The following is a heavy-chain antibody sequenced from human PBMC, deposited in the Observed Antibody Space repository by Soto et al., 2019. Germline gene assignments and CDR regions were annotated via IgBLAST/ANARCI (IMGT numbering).Heavy chain of an antibody. CDR3: ARDAPRLYSDGPYFDY. V-gene: IGHV1-46*03. Sequence: QVQLVQSGAEVKKPGASVKVSCKASGYTFTSYYMHWVRQAPGQGLEWMGIINPSGGSTSYAQKFQGRVSMTRDTSTSTVYMELSSLRSEDTAVYDCARDAPRLYSDGPYFDYWGQGTLVTVSS. D-gene: IGHD5-18*01. CDR1: GYTFTSYY. J-gene: IGHJ4*02. CDR2: INPSGGST.